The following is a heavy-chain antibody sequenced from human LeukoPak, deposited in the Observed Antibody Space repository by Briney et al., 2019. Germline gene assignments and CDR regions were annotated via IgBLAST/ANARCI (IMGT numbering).Heavy chain of an antibody. V-gene: IGHV4-39*01. J-gene: IGHJ5*02. CDR2: IYYSGST. Sequence: SETLSLTCTVSGGSISSSSYYWGWIRQPPGKGLEWIGSIYYSGSTYYNPSLKSRVTIFVDTSKNQFSLKLSSVTAADTAVYYCARRGYSYGSTNYWFDPWGQGTLVTVSS. CDR1: GGSISSSSYY. D-gene: IGHD5-18*01. CDR3: ARRGYSYGSTNYWFDP.